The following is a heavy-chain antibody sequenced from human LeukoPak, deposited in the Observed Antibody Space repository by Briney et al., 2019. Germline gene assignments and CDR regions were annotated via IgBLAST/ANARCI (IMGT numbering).Heavy chain of an antibody. J-gene: IGHJ4*02. D-gene: IGHD2-15*01. V-gene: IGHV3-21*01. CDR2: ISSSSSYI. CDR3: ARASTLVVAALAYYFDY. Sequence: PGGSLRLSCAASGFTFSSYSMNWVRQAPGKGLEWVSSISSSSSYIYYADSVKGRFTISRDNSKNTLYLQMNSLRAEDTAVYYCARASTLVVAALAYYFDYWGQGTLVTVSS. CDR1: GFTFSSYS.